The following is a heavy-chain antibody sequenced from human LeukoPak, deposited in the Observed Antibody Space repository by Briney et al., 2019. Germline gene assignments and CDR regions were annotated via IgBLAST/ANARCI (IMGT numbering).Heavy chain of an antibody. CDR3: ARDPPGRLGYSPFDF. D-gene: IGHD5-24*01. V-gene: IGHV3-48*03. CDR2: ISNTGNHI. CDR1: GFNFSYYE. J-gene: IGHJ4*02. Sequence: GGSLRLSCAASGFNFSYYEMNWVRQAPGKGLEWVSFISNTGNHIYYADSVKGRFTISRDNARNSLYLQMNSLRAEDTALYYCARDPPGRLGYSPFDFWGQGTTVTVSS.